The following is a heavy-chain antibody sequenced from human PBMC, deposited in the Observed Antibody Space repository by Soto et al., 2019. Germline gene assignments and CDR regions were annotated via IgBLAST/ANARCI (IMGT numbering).Heavy chain of an antibody. D-gene: IGHD1-7*01. CDR2: INHSGST. V-gene: IGHV4-34*01. Sequence: KSSETPSLTCAVYGGSFSGYYWSWIRQPPGKGLEWIGEINHSGSTNYNPSLKSRVTISVDTSKNQFSLKLSSVTAADTAVYYCARSIPVYNWNYAATKLRFDYWGQGTLVTVSS. CDR1: GGSFSGYY. J-gene: IGHJ4*02. CDR3: ARSIPVYNWNYAATKLRFDY.